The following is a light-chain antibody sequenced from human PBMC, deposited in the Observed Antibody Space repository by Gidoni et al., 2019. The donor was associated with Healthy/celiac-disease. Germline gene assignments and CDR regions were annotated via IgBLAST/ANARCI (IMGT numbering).Light chain of an antibody. CDR2: GAS. CDR1: QSVSSSY. Sequence: EIVLTQSPGTLSLSPGERATLSCRASQSVSSSYLAWYQQKPGQAPRLLIYGASSRATGIPDRFIGSGSGTDFTLTISRLEPEDFAVYYCQQYGSSLWTFXQXTKVEIK. V-gene: IGKV3-20*01. CDR3: QQYGSSLWT. J-gene: IGKJ1*01.